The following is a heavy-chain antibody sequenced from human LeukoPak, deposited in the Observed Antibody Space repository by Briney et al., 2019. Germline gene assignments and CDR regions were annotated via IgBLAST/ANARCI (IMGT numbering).Heavy chain of an antibody. CDR3: ARDSPYYDSSGYYDY. V-gene: IGHV1-69*05. CDR2: IIPIFGTA. D-gene: IGHD3-22*01. Sequence: SVKVSCKASGGTFSSYAISWVRQAPGQGLEWMGGIIPIFGTANYAQKFQGRVTITTDESTSTAYMELSSLRSEDTAVYYCARDSPYYDSSGYYDYWGQGTLVTVSS. J-gene: IGHJ4*02. CDR1: GGTFSSYA.